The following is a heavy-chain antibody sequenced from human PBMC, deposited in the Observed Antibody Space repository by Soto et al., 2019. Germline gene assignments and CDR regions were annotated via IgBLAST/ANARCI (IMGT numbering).Heavy chain of an antibody. Sequence: GGSLTRSCTGSGFSCFSYAMSWVRQAPGKGVEWVSTISGSGGHTYYADSVKGRFVVSRENDKNTVYLHMSSLTGEDTAVYFCAKSEMVWFTHWGHGTRVTV. V-gene: IGHV3-23*01. J-gene: IGHJ4*01. CDR3: AKSEMVWFTH. CDR2: ISGSGGHT. D-gene: IGHD2-8*01. CDR1: GFSCFSYA.